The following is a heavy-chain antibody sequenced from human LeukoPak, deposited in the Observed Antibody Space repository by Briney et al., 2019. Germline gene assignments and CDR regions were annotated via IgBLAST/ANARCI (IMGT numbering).Heavy chain of an antibody. V-gene: IGHV3-53*01. Sequence: GGSLRLSCAASGFTVSSNYMSWVRQAPGKGLEWVSVIYSGGSTYYADSVKGRFTISRDNSKNTLYLQMNSLRAEDTAVYYCATTEVRGVQNDYWGQGTLVTVSS. CDR2: IYSGGST. D-gene: IGHD3-10*01. J-gene: IGHJ4*02. CDR3: ATTEVRGVQNDY. CDR1: GFTVSSNY.